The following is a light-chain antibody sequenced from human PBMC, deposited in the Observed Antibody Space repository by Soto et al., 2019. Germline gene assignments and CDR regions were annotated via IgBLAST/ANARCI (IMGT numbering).Light chain of an antibody. CDR1: QSVASN. CDR2: GAS. V-gene: IGKV3-15*01. Sequence: EIVMTQSPATLSVSPGERATLSCRASQSVASNLAWYQQKPGQAPRFLIYGASTRAADVPARFSGSGSETEFTLTISSLQSEDFAVYYCQQYNNWPLTFGGGTKVEIK. J-gene: IGKJ4*01. CDR3: QQYNNWPLT.